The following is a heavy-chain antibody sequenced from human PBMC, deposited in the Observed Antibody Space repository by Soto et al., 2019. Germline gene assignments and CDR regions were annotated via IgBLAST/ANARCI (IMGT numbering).Heavy chain of an antibody. D-gene: IGHD1-26*01. CDR3: ARGGGGYRFDY. J-gene: IGHJ4*02. V-gene: IGHV4-59*13. Sequence: SGTLSLTCTISGGSISTYDWSWLRQPPGKGLEWIGYIFSSGPLKYTPSLKRRLTISIVPPKNKFSLRLSSVTTAETAVYYGARGGGGYRFDYWGQGALVTVSS. CDR1: GGSISTYD. CDR2: IFSSGPL.